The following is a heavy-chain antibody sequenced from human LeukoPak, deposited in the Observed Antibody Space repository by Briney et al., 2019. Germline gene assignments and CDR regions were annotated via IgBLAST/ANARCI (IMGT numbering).Heavy chain of an antibody. CDR2: ISYDGSNK. Sequence: SGGSLRLSCAASGFTFSSYGMHWVRQAPVKGLEWVAVISYDGSNKYYADSVKGRFTISRDNSKNTLYLQMNSLRAEDTAVYYCAKDHPIVVVPAAPWFDPWGQGTLVTVSS. CDR1: GFTFSSYG. J-gene: IGHJ5*02. CDR3: AKDHPIVVVPAAPWFDP. D-gene: IGHD2-2*01. V-gene: IGHV3-30*18.